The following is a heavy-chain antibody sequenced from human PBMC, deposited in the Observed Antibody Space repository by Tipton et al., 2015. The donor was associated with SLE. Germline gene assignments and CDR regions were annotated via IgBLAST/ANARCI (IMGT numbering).Heavy chain of an antibody. V-gene: IGHV4-38-2*02. CDR1: GYSISSSYY. D-gene: IGHD5-18*01. CDR3: ARAGLQLWPNAYYYYLDV. CDR2: IYQRTST. Sequence: TLSLTCTVSGYSISSSYYWNWIRQAPGKGLEWIASIYQRTSTYYNPSLKSRATISMDTSKNQFSLRLSSVTAADTAVYFCARAGLQLWPNAYYYYLDVWGEGTTVTVSS. J-gene: IGHJ6*03.